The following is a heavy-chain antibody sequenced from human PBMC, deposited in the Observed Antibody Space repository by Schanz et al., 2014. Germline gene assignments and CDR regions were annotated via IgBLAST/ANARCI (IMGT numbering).Heavy chain of an antibody. V-gene: IGHV4-61*02. J-gene: IGHJ2*01. CDR3: ARDTTWRLDL. D-gene: IGHD1-1*01. CDR2: VFPNGIT. Sequence: QVQLQESGPGLVKPSQTLSLTCTVSGDSISSGGYYWSWIRQPAGKALEWVGRVFPNGITNYNPSLKSRVTKSLDTSNNQSSLTLTSLTAADTAVYYCARDTTWRLDLWGRGTLVTVSS. CDR1: GDSISSGGYY.